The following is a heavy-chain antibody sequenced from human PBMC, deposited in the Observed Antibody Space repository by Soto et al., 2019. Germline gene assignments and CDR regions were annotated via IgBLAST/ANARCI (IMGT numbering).Heavy chain of an antibody. CDR2: IFYRGST. Sequence: PSAILSLDCAVSGGSLSSSSWWSWVRQPPGKTLEWLGEIFYRGSTKYTPSLNSRGTLSADQSKNDFSLRTSSVTAADTAVYHCARVRAGPDYYGSGSYYPFYYYYYGMDVWGQGTTVTVS. CDR1: GGSLSSSSW. D-gene: IGHD3-10*01. J-gene: IGHJ6*02. CDR3: ARVRAGPDYYGSGSYYPFYYYYYGMDV. V-gene: IGHV4-4*02.